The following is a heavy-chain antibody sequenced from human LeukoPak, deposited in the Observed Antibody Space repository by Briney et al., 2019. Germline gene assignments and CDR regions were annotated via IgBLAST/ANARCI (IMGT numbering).Heavy chain of an antibody. CDR3: ARSTTSYNWFDP. J-gene: IGHJ5*02. CDR1: GYSISSGYY. CDR2: IYHSGST. Sequence: SETLSLTCTVSGYSISSGYYWGWIRQPPGKGLEWIGSIYHSGSTYYNPSLKSRVTISVDTSKNQFSLKLSSVTAADTAVYYCARSTTSYNWFDPWGQGTLVTVSS. V-gene: IGHV4-38-2*02. D-gene: IGHD2/OR15-2a*01.